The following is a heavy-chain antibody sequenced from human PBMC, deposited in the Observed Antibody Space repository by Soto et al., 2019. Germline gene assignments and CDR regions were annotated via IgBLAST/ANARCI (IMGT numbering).Heavy chain of an antibody. D-gene: IGHD5-12*01. J-gene: IGHJ1*01. Sequence: GGSLRLSCAASGFTFSSYAMSWVRQAPGKGLEWVSAISGSGGSTYYADSVKGRFTISRDNSKNTLYLQMNSLRAEDTAVYYCAKDLTGDGYNSNAEYFQHWGQGTLVTVSS. CDR1: GFTFSSYA. CDR2: ISGSGGST. CDR3: AKDLTGDGYNSNAEYFQH. V-gene: IGHV3-23*01.